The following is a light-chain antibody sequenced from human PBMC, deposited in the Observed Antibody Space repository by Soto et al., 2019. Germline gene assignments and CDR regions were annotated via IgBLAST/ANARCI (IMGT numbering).Light chain of an antibody. CDR1: RDIGSD. CDR3: LQDHDDSWT. V-gene: IGKV1-6*02. CDR2: AAS. J-gene: IGKJ1*01. Sequence: ATQMNQSPSSLSACVGYRITITCRASRDIGSDLSWYQQKPGXAPXLLIYAASNLQSGVPSRFRGSRSGTGFTLTVISLQPEDFATYYCLQDHDDSWTFGQGTKV.